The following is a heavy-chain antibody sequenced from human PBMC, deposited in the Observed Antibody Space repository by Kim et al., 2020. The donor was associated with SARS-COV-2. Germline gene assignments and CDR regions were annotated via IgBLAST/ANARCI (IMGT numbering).Heavy chain of an antibody. V-gene: IGHV4-34*12. D-gene: IGHD2-8*02. CDR1: NPSFSCYS. CDR3: PGMVGYCTSDY. CDR2: ILPSGST. Sequence: SETLSLTWAASNPSFSCYSQSWVRQPPGKGLEWVGDILPSGSTNYNASFKRRRLTPADATPNQSSLMQSPATAADTTAEYCPGMVGYCTSDY. J-gene: IGHJ4*01.